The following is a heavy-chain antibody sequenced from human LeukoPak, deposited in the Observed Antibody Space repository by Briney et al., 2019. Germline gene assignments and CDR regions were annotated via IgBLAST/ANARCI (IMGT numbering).Heavy chain of an antibody. Sequence: PGGSLRLSCVASGFAFSNYGMHWVRQAPGKGLDWVAVISYDGSDNYNEDSVKGRFTISGDNSKNTLYLEMNSLRDEDTAVYYCAKYSSSSNYYYGMDIWGQGTTVTVSS. J-gene: IGHJ6*02. CDR3: AKYSSSSNYYYGMDI. D-gene: IGHD6-6*01. CDR1: GFAFSNYG. CDR2: ISYDGSDN. V-gene: IGHV3-30*18.